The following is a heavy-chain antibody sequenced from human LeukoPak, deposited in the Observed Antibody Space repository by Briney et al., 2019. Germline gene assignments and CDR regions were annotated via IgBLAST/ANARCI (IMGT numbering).Heavy chain of an antibody. J-gene: IGHJ4*02. CDR3: AALGLHNY. CDR2: INLGGSAS. D-gene: IGHD2-15*01. Sequence: GGSLRLSCSASGFDFSAYWMNCVRQAPGKGPEWVANINLGGSASSYVDSVKGRCTISRDNARNSLYLQMNSLRVDDTAVYYCAALGLHNYWGQGTLLTVSS. V-gene: IGHV3-7*01. CDR1: GFDFSAYW.